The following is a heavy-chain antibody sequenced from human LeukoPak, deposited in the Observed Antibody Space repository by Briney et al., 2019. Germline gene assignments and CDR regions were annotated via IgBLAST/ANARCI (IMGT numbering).Heavy chain of an antibody. V-gene: IGHV4-34*01. CDR3: ARGRGYYDSSGYYYGFDP. Sequence: PSETLSLTCAVYGGSFSGYYWSWIRQTPGKGLEWIGEINHSGSTNYNPSLKSRVTISVDTSKNQFSLKLSSVTAADTAVYYCARGRGYYDSSGYYYGFDPWGQGTLVTVSS. J-gene: IGHJ5*02. CDR2: INHSGST. D-gene: IGHD3-22*01. CDR1: GGSFSGYY.